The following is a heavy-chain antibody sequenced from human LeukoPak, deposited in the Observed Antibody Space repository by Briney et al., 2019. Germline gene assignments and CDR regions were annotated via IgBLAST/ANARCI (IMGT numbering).Heavy chain of an antibody. CDR2: IIPIFGTA. D-gene: IGHD2-15*01. CDR1: GGTFSSYA. Sequence: ASVKVSCKASGGTFSSYAISWVRQAPGQGLEWMGGIIPIFGTANYAQKFQGRVTITTDESTSTAYVELSSLRSEDTAVYYCARDNGYCSGGSCYLLDYWGQGTLVTVSS. V-gene: IGHV1-69*05. CDR3: ARDNGYCSGGSCYLLDY. J-gene: IGHJ4*02.